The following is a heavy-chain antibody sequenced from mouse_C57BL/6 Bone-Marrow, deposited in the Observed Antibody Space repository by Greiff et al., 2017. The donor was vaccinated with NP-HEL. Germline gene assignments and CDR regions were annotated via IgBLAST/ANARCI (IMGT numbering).Heavy chain of an antibody. CDR3: ARRFYGNYVWFAY. Sequence: QVQLQQPGAELVKPGASVKLSCKASGYTFTSYWMQWVKQRPGQGLEWIGEIDPSDSYTNYNHKFKGKATLTVDTSSSTAYMQLSSLTSEDSAGYYCARRFYGNYVWFAYWGQGTLVTVSA. J-gene: IGHJ3*01. V-gene: IGHV1-50*01. CDR2: IDPSDSYT. CDR1: GYTFTSYW. D-gene: IGHD2-1*01.